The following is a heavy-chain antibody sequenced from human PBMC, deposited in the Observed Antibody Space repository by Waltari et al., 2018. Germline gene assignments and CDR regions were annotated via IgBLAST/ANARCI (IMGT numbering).Heavy chain of an antibody. CDR2: IWYDGSNK. CDR1: GFTFSSYG. D-gene: IGHD1-26*01. V-gene: IGHV3-33*01. Sequence: QVQLVESGGGVVQPGRSLRLSCAASGFTFSSYGMHWVRQAPGKGLEWWAVIWYDGSNKDYADSVKGRFTISRDNSKNTLYLQMNSLRAEDTAVYYCARDSGSYYRHLVRSFDYWGQGTLVIVSS. CDR3: ARDSGSYYRHLVRSFDY. J-gene: IGHJ4*02.